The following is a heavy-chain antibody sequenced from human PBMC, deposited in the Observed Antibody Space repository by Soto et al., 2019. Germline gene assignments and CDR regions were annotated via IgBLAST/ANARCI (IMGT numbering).Heavy chain of an antibody. D-gene: IGHD3-3*01. CDR2: IIPIFGTA. CDR1: GGTFSSYA. CDR3: AGERVTIFGVVITYNWFDP. Sequence: SVKVSCKASGGTFSSYAISWVRQAPGQGLEWMGGIIPIFGTANYAQKFQGRVTITADESTSTAYMELSSLRSEDTAVYYCAGERVTIFGVVITYNWFDPWGQGTLVTVSS. J-gene: IGHJ5*02. V-gene: IGHV1-69*13.